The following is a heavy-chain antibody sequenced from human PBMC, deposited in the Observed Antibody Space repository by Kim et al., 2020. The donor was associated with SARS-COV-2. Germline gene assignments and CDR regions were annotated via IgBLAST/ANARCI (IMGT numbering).Heavy chain of an antibody. CDR1: GGTFSSYA. Sequence: SVKVSCKASGGTFSSYAISWVRQAPGQRLEWMGGIIPIFGTANYAQKFQGRVTITADESTSTAYMELSSLRSEDTAVYYCARFSPHCSSTSCYPSWGQGTLVTVSS. CDR3: ARFSPHCSSTSCYPS. CDR2: IIPIFGTA. J-gene: IGHJ5*02. V-gene: IGHV1-69*13. D-gene: IGHD2-2*01.